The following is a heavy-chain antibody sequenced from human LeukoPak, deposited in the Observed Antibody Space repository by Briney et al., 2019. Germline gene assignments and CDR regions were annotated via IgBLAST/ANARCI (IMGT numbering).Heavy chain of an antibody. D-gene: IGHD3-3*01. CDR2: ISAYNGNT. Sequence: ASVKVSCKASGYTFTSYGISWVRQAPGQGLEWMGWISAYNGNTNYAQKLQGRVTMTTDTSTSTAYMELRSLRSDDTAVYYCARDQSPHQPDFWSGQSPGYMDVWGKGTTVTVSS. CDR3: ARDQSPHQPDFWSGQSPGYMDV. CDR1: GYTFTSYG. V-gene: IGHV1-18*01. J-gene: IGHJ6*03.